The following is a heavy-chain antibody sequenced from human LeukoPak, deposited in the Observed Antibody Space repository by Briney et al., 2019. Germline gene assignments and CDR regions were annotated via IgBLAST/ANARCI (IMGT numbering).Heavy chain of an antibody. J-gene: IGHJ4*02. CDR3: AKDLWTDDSSGYPDY. D-gene: IGHD3-22*01. CDR2: MQYDGSVE. CDR1: GFSFSNYG. Sequence: PGGSLRLSCVASGFSFSNYGTHWVRQAPGKGLEWVTFMQYDGSVEFYADSVKGRFTISRDNSKNTLYLQMNSQRAEDTAVYYCAKDLWTDDSSGYPDYWGQGTLVTVSS. V-gene: IGHV3-30*02.